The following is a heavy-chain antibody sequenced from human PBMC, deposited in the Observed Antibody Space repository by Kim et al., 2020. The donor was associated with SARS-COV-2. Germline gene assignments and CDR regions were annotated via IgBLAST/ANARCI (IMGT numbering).Heavy chain of an antibody. J-gene: IGHJ2*01. V-gene: IGHV4-39*01. CDR2: ISSTGNT. Sequence: SETLSLTCTVSRGSITINNYFWGWIRQPPGKGLEWIGSISSTGNTHYNPSLKSRVTLSIDTSNNQFSLTLTTVTAADTAAYYSYAYENSGYPNWYSDLWGRGTLVTVSS. D-gene: IGHD3-22*01. CDR1: RGSITINNYF. CDR3: YAYENSGYPNWYSDL.